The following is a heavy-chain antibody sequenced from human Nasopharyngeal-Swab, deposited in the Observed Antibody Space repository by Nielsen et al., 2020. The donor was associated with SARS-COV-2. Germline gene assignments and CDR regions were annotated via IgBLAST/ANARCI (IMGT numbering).Heavy chain of an antibody. Sequence: GSLRLSCAASGFTFSSYWMSWVRQAPGKGLEWVANIKQDGSEKYYVDSVKDRFTISRDNAKNSLYLQMNSLRAEDTAVYYCARAGVGSGSYYWSWGQGTLVTVSS. D-gene: IGHD3-10*01. CDR3: ARAGVGSGSYYWS. CDR2: IKQDGSEK. CDR1: GFTFSSYW. V-gene: IGHV3-7*01. J-gene: IGHJ4*02.